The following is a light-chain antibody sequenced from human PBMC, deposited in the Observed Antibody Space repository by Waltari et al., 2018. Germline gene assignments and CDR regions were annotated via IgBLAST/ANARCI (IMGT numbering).Light chain of an antibody. V-gene: IGLV3-25*03. J-gene: IGLJ2*01. CDR2: KDT. CDR3: QSTDNSGTYVV. Sequence: SYELTQPPSVSVSPGQTARITCSGDALPKQYSFWYQQRSGQAPVVVIYKDTERPSGIPERFSGSSSGTRVTLTISEVQAEDEADYYCQSTDNSGTYVVFGGGTKLTVL. CDR1: ALPKQY.